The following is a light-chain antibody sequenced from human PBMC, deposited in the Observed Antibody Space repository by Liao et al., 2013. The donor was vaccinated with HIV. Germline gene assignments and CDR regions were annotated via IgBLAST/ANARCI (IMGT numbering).Light chain of an antibody. J-gene: IGLJ2*01. CDR3: QAWDSSTGDVA. CDR2: QDT. CDR1: ELRDKY. Sequence: SDELTQPSSVSVSPGQTASIACSGDELRDKYASWYQQRPGQSPVVLIYQDTKRPSGIPERFSGSNSGNTATLTISGTQAMDEADYYCQAWDSSTGDVAFGGGTKLTVL. V-gene: IGLV3-1*01.